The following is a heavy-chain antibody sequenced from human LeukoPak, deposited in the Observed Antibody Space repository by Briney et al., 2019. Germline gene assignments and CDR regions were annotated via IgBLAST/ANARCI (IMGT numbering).Heavy chain of an antibody. J-gene: IGHJ4*02. CDR2: ASGRGTYT. Sequence: PGGSLRLSCVASGFTFTSYGMNWVRQAPGKGLEWVSSASGRGTYTYYADSVKGRFTISRDTSKNILNLQMDSLRAEDTAVYYCAKSRGPRVTIYGVDVFPPFDSWGQGALVSVSP. CDR3: AKSRGPRVTIYGVDVFPPFDS. D-gene: IGHD3-3*01. V-gene: IGHV3-23*01. CDR1: GFTFTSYG.